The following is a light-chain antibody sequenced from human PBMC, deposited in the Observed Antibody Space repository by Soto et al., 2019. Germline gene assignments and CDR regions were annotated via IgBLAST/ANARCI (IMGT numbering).Light chain of an antibody. CDR1: QSVSSN. CDR2: GAS. Sequence: EFVLTPSPGTLSLSTGARSTLSCRASQSVSSNLAWYQQKPGQAPRLLIYGASTRATGIPARFSGSGSGTEFTLTISSLQSEDFAVYYCQQYNNWPLTFGQGTRLEIK. V-gene: IGKV3-15*01. J-gene: IGKJ5*01. CDR3: QQYNNWPLT.